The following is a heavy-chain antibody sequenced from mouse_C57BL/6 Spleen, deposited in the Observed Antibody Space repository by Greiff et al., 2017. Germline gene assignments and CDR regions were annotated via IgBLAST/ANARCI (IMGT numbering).Heavy chain of an antibody. Sequence: VQLQQSGPVLVKPGASVKMSCKASGYTFTDYYMNWVKQSHGKSLEWIGVINPYNSGTSYNQKFKGKATLTVDKSSSTAYMELNSLTSEDSAVYYCARRRIYYYGSSYGSAMDYWGQGTSVTVSS. CDR3: ARRRIYYYGSSYGSAMDY. CDR2: INPYNSGT. CDR1: GYTFTDYY. J-gene: IGHJ4*01. V-gene: IGHV1-19*01. D-gene: IGHD1-1*01.